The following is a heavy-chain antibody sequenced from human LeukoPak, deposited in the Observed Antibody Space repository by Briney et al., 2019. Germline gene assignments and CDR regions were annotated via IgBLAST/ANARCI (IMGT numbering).Heavy chain of an antibody. J-gene: IGHJ4*02. CDR3: AREQTSSSPAPLGY. D-gene: IGHD2-15*01. Sequence: PGGSLRLSCTASGFTFSRYGMHWVRQHPGEGLEWSATIWYDGSNEYYAASVKGRFTISRDNSKNTLFLQMNTLRADDTAVYYCAREQTSSSPAPLGYWGQGTLVTVSP. CDR2: IWYDGSNE. CDR1: GFTFSRYG. V-gene: IGHV3-33*01.